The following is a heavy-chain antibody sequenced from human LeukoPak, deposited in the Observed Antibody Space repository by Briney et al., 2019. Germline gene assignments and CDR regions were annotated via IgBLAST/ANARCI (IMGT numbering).Heavy chain of an antibody. CDR1: GGSISSGSYY. V-gene: IGHV4-61*02. CDR2: IYTSGST. D-gene: IGHD6-19*01. J-gene: IGHJ5*02. CDR3: ARTYLLYSSGWTSWFDP. Sequence: SQTLSLTCTVSGGSISSGSYYWSWIRQPAGKGLEWIGRIYTSGSTNYNPSLKSRVTISVDTSKNQFSLKLSSVTAADTAVYYCARTYLLYSSGWTSWFDPWGQGTLVTVSS.